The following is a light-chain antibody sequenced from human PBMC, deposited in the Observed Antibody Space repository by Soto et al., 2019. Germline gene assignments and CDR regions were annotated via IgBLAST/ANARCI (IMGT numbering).Light chain of an antibody. V-gene: IGLV3-1*01. CDR1: KLGDRY. Sequence: SYELTQPPSVSVSPGQTASITCSGDKLGDRYVCWYQQRPGQSPVLVIYQNSKRPSGIPERFSGSNSGNTAALTISGTRAMDEADYYCQAWDNSAVVFGGGTKVTVL. CDR3: QAWDNSAVV. J-gene: IGLJ2*01. CDR2: QNS.